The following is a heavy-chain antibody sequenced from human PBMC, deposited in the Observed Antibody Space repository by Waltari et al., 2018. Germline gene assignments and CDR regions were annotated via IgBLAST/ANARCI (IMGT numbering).Heavy chain of an antibody. V-gene: IGHV3-64D*06. CDR1: GFSFSSYA. CDR2: ITNNGGTT. Sequence: EVQLVESGGGLVQPWGSLRLSCSASGFSFSSYAMHWVRQAPGKGLEYVSGITNNGGTTYYEDSVKGRFTMSRDNSKNTLYFQMNGLRPEDTAVYYCVKSPGSDIPIWGQVTLVTVSS. J-gene: IGHJ4*02. CDR3: VKSPGSDIPI. D-gene: IGHD3-10*01.